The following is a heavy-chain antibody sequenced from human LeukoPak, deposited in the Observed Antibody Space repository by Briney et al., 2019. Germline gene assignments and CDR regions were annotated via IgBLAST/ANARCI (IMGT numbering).Heavy chain of an antibody. D-gene: IGHD5-18*01. CDR1: GCTFSSYA. CDR3: ARSLNDGYGPY. V-gene: IGHV1-18*01. J-gene: IGHJ4*02. Sequence: SVKVSCKSSGCTFSSYAINWVRQPPGQGLEWMGWISAYNGNTNYAQKLQGRVTMTTDTSTSTAYMELRSLRSDDTAVYYCARSLNDGYGPYWGQGTLVTVSS. CDR2: ISAYNGNT.